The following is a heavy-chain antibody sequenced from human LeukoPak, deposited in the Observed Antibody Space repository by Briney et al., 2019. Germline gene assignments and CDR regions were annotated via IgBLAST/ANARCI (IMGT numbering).Heavy chain of an antibody. CDR2: IIPILGIA. J-gene: IGHJ5*02. D-gene: IGHD2-2*01. CDR3: ASSHFNIVVVPAAKEGWFDP. V-gene: IGHV1-69*02. CDR1: GGTFSSYT. Sequence: SVKVSCKASGGTFSSYTISWVRQAPGQGLEWMGRIIPILGIANYAQKFQGRVTITADESTSTAYMELSSLRSEDTAVYYCASSHFNIVVVPAAKEGWFDPWGQGTLVTVSS.